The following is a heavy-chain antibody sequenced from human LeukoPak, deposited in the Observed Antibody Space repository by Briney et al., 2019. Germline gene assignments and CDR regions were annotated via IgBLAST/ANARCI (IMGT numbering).Heavy chain of an antibody. CDR2: IYSSESI. D-gene: IGHD3-22*01. V-gene: IGHV4-4*07. CDR3: ARDRSAAYYRDYFDY. J-gene: IGHJ4*02. Sequence: SETLSLTCSVSGGSMSGYYWSWIRQFAGKGLEWIGRIYSSESINYSPSLKSRVTMSVDTSKNRFYLKLTSVTAADTALYYCARDRSAAYYRDYFDYWGQGVPVTVSS. CDR1: GGSMSGYY.